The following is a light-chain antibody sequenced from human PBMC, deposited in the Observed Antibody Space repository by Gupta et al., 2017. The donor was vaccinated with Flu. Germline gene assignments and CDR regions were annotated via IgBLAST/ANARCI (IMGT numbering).Light chain of an antibody. Sequence: SYELTQPPSVSVSPGQTASITCSGDNLGDKYACWYQQKPGQSPVLVIYKDTKRPSGIPERFSGSNSGNTATLTISGTQAMDDDYYYCQAWNSTTGVFGTGTKVTVL. CDR1: NLGDKY. CDR2: KDT. CDR3: QAWNSTTGV. V-gene: IGLV3-1*01. J-gene: IGLJ1*01.